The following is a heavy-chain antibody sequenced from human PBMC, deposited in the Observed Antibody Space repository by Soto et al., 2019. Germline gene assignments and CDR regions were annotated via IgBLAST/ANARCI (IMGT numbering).Heavy chain of an antibody. Sequence: GGSLRLSCAASGFTFSDYFMSWIRQAPGGGLEWVSYISSTTTNSYTSYADSVKGRFTISRDNAKNLVYLQMNSLRAEDTAVYYCARSSGTGWHLYYGMDVWGEGTTVTVSS. D-gene: IGHD6-19*01. J-gene: IGHJ6*04. V-gene: IGHV3-11*06. CDR1: GFTFSDYF. CDR2: ISSTTTNSYT. CDR3: ARSSGTGWHLYYGMDV.